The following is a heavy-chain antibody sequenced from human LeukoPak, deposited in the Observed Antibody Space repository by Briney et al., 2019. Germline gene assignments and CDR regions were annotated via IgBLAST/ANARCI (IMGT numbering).Heavy chain of an antibody. Sequence: SETLSLTCAVYGGSFSGYYWSWIRQPPGKGLEWIGEINHSGSTNYNPSLKSRVTISVDTSKNQFSLKLSSVIAADTAVYYCARGPYYYGSGSYYFDYWGQGTLVTVSS. CDR1: GGSFSGYY. CDR2: INHSGST. CDR3: ARGPYYYGSGSYYFDY. V-gene: IGHV4-34*01. J-gene: IGHJ4*02. D-gene: IGHD3-10*01.